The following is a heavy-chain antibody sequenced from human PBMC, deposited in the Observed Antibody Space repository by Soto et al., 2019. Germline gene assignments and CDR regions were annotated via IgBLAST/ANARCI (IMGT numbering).Heavy chain of an antibody. V-gene: IGHV4-4*02. J-gene: IGHJ4*02. D-gene: IGHD6-13*01. CDR2: IYHTGIT. CDR1: GGSISTMDW. Sequence: QVQLQESGPGLVKTSGSLSLTCAVSGGSISTMDWWTWVRQPPGKGLQWIGEIYHTGITNYNPSLQSRVTISIDESRTSFSLNLDSVTAADTAVYYCAARRDAGPVWGQGTLVTLCS. CDR3: AARRDAGPV.